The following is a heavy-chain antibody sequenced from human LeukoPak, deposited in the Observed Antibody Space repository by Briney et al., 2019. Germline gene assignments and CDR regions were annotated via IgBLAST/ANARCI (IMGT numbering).Heavy chain of an antibody. CDR2: IYYSGST. J-gene: IGHJ4*02. CDR1: GGSISSYY. CDR3: ARESRGYSYGAYFDY. V-gene: IGHV4-59*01. Sequence: SETLSLTCTVSGGSISSYYWSWIRQPPGKGLEWIGYIYYSGSTNYNPSLKSRVTISVDTSKNQFSLKLSSVTAADTAVYYCARESRGYSYGAYFDYWGQGALVTVSS. D-gene: IGHD5-18*01.